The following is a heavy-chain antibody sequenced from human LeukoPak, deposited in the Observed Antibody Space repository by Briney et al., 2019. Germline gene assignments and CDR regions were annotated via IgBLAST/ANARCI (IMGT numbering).Heavy chain of an antibody. V-gene: IGHV4-31*03. CDR3: ARDIAAAGHFDY. CDR1: GGSISSGGYY. Sequence: SQTLSLTCTVSGGSISSGGYYWSWIRQHPGKGLEWIGYIYYSGSTNYNPSLKSRVTISVDKSKNQFSLKLSSVTAADTAVYYCARDIAAAGHFDYWGQGTLVTVSS. J-gene: IGHJ4*02. CDR2: IYYSGST. D-gene: IGHD6-13*01.